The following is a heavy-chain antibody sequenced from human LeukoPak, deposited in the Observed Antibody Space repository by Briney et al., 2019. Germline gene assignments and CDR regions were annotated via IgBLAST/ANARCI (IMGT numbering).Heavy chain of an antibody. V-gene: IGHV4-59*01. CDR3: ARVGGSSPTPRYCSGGSCYSGVYYYYYGMDV. CDR2: IYYSGST. CDR1: GGSISSYY. D-gene: IGHD2-15*01. Sequence: SETLSLTCTVSGGSISSYYWSWIRQPPGKGLEWIGYIYYSGSTNYNPSLKSRVTISVDTSKNQFSLKLSSVTAADTAVYYCARVGGSSPTPRYCSGGSCYSGVYYYYYGMDVWGQGTTVTVSS. J-gene: IGHJ6*02.